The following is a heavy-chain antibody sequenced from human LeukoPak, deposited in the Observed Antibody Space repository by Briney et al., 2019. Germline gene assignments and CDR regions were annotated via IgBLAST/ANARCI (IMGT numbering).Heavy chain of an antibody. V-gene: IGHV4-59*01. D-gene: IGHD3-9*01. CDR2: IYYSGST. Sequence: SETLSLTCTVSGGSISSYYWSWIRQPPGKGLEWIGYIYYSGSTNYNPSLKSRVTISVDTSKNQFSLKLSSVTAADTAVYYCARALTGRGGSDYWGQGTLVTVSS. J-gene: IGHJ4*02. CDR3: ARALTGRGGSDY. CDR1: GGSISSYY.